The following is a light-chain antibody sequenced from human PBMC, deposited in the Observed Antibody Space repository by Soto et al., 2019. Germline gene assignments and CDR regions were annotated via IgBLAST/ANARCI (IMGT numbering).Light chain of an antibody. Sequence: QSALTQPASVSGSPGQSITISCTGTRSDVGGYKYVSWYQHHPGKAPKLVMYGVNDRPSGVSNRFSGGKSGNTASLTISVLQVEDEGDYYCSSYTSTSTLVFGAGTKLTVL. J-gene: IGLJ2*01. V-gene: IGLV2-14*01. CDR2: GVN. CDR1: RSDVGGYKY. CDR3: SSYTSTSTLV.